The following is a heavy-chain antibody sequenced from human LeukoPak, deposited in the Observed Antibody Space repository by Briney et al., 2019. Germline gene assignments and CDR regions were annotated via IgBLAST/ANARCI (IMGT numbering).Heavy chain of an antibody. J-gene: IGHJ6*03. CDR3: AKDTTAWWYHRAYMNV. Sequence: GGSLRLSCAASGFSLSTYAMSWVRQAPGGGLEWVSAISGSGDKTYHADSVKGRFTISKDNSENRLSLQMDSLRAEDTAVYFCAKDTTAWWYHRAYMNVWGKGTTVTVSS. V-gene: IGHV3-23*01. CDR2: ISGSGDKT. D-gene: IGHD2-15*01. CDR1: GFSLSTYA.